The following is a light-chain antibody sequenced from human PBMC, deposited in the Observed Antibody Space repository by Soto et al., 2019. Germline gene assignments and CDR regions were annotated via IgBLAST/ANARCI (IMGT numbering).Light chain of an antibody. J-gene: IGKJ1*01. CDR1: QTFSSSF. CDR3: HQFASSLT. Sequence: EIVLTQTPGTLSLSPGERATLSCRASQTFSSSFFAWYQQKPGQAPRLLIYGASTRATGIPDRFSGSASGTDFTLTISRLEPEDFAVYFCHQFASSLTFGQGTKVEIK. V-gene: IGKV3-20*01. CDR2: GAS.